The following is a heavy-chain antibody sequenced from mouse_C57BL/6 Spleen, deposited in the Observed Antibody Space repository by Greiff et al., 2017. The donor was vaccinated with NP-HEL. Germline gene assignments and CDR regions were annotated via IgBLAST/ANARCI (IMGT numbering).Heavy chain of an antibody. CDR2: ISSGSSTI. CDR1: GFTFSDYG. Sequence: EVMLVESGGGLVKPGGSLKLSCAASGFTFSDYGMHWVRQAPEKGLEWVAYISSGSSTIYYADTVKGRFTISRYNAKNTLFLQMTSLRSEDTAMYYCARIYYDYDGGSLYAMDYWGQGTSVTVSS. D-gene: IGHD2-4*01. J-gene: IGHJ4*01. CDR3: ARIYYDYDGGSLYAMDY. V-gene: IGHV5-17*01.